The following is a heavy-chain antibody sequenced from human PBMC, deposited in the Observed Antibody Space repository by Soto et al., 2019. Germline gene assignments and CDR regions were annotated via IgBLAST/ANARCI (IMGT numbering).Heavy chain of an antibody. CDR2: IYYSGST. CDR3: ARIYCSSVRCSSHFDY. D-gene: IGHD2-2*01. Sequence: SETLSLTCTVSGGSISSYYWSWSRQPPGKGLEWIGYIYYSGSTKYNPSLKSRVTISVDTSKNQFSLKLSSVTAADTAVYFCARIYCSSVRCSSHFDYWGQGTLVTVSS. J-gene: IGHJ4*02. CDR1: GGSISSYY. V-gene: IGHV4-59*08.